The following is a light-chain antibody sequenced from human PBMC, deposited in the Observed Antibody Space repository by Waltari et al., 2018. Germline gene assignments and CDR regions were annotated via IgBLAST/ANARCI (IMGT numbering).Light chain of an antibody. V-gene: IGLV1-51*02. Sequence: QSPLTQGPSVSAAPGQRVPISCSGSISNIGRHFVSWHQQVPGPAPKLVIFEDHKRPSDVPDRFSGSKSGTSATLDITGLQPGDEGDYYCATWDSNLSIVLFGGGTTVTV. J-gene: IGLJ2*01. CDR3: ATWDSNLSIVL. CDR1: ISNIGRHF. CDR2: EDH.